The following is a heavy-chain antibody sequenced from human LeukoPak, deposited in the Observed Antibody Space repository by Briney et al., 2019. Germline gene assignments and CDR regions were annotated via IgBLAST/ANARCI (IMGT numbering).Heavy chain of an antibody. CDR1: GGSISGYF. Sequence: SETLSLTCTVSGGSISGYFWSWIRQPPGEGLEFIGYIYYTGTASYNPSLNSRVTMSVDTSKNQFSLKLSSVTAADTAVYYCAKFATVTTPNWIDPWGQGTLVTVSS. J-gene: IGHJ5*02. CDR2: IYYTGTA. D-gene: IGHD4-17*01. V-gene: IGHV4-59*01. CDR3: AKFATVTTPNWIDP.